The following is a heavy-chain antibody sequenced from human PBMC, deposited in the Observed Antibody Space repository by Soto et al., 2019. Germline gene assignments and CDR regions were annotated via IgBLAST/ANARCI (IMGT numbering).Heavy chain of an antibody. D-gene: IGHD1-1*01. J-gene: IGHJ6*02. Sequence: QVQLVQSGAEVKKPGSSVKVSCKAFGGTFSRDAFSWVRQAPGQGLEWMGGIIPMYGTPIYAQKFQGRVTITADRSTNTAYVELSSLRSEDTAVYYCARGQGGRRDNWKWYFYGLDVWGRGTTVTVS. CDR2: IIPMYGTP. V-gene: IGHV1-69*06. CDR1: GGTFSRDA. CDR3: ARGQGGRRDNWKWYFYGLDV.